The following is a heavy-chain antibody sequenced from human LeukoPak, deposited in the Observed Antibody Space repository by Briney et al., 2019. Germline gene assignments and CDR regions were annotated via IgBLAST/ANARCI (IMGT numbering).Heavy chain of an antibody. CDR2: IYPGDSDT. D-gene: IGHD1-26*01. Sequence: GESLKISCKGSGYSFSIYWVAWVRQMPGKGLEWMGIIYPGDSDTRYSPSFQGQVTISADKSTSIAYLQWSSLKASDTAMYYCARGIVGATPYYFDSWGQGTLVTASS. J-gene: IGHJ4*02. V-gene: IGHV5-51*01. CDR3: ARGIVGATPYYFDS. CDR1: GYSFSIYW.